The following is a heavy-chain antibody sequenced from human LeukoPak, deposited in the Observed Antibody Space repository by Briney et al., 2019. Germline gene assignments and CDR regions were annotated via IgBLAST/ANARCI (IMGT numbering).Heavy chain of an antibody. V-gene: IGHV3-23*01. CDR2: ISGSGGST. J-gene: IGHJ5*02. Sequence: GGSLRLSCAASGFTFSSYAMSWVRKAPGKGLERVSAISGSGGSTYYADSVKGRFTISRDNSKNTLYLQMNSLRAEDTAAYYCAKDQGVAVVTDRPTWGQGTLVTVSS. CDR3: AKDQGVAVVTDRPT. CDR1: GFTFSSYA. D-gene: IGHD2-21*02.